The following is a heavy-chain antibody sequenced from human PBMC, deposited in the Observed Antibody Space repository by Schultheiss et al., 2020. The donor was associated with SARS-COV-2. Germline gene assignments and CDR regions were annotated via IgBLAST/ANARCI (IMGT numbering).Heavy chain of an antibody. J-gene: IGHJ4*02. V-gene: IGHV3-49*02. D-gene: IGHD5-24*01. CDR2: IRSKAYGGTT. CDR3: TRDTLEGWLLDYFDY. Sequence: SWVRQSPGKGLEWVGLIRSKAYGGTTEYAASVKGRFTISRDDSKTIAYLQMNSLKTEDTAVYYCTRDTLEGWLLDYFDYWGQGTLVTVSS.